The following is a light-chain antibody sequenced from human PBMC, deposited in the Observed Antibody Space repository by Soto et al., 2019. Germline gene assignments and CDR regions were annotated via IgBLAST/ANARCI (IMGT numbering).Light chain of an antibody. CDR2: AAS. CDR3: QQYDAPVT. V-gene: IGKV3-15*01. J-gene: IGKJ2*01. CDR1: QSVGSK. Sequence: EVVMTQSPASLSLSPGERATLSCRSSQSVGSKVAWYQQKTGQAPRLLIYAASSRATGVPARFSGGGSGTEFTLSISRLQSEASAVYFCQQYDAPVTFGQGTKLDIK.